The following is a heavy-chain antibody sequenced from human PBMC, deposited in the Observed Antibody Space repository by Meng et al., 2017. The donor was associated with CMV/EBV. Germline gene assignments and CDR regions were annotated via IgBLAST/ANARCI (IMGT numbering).Heavy chain of an antibody. CDR1: GYTFTSHC. Sequence: VQRVPSGAKVKTPGALLKVSCKASGYTFTSHCISWGRQAPGQGVEWRGWISDYNGNTNYAQKLQGRVTMTTDTSTSTAYMELRSLRSDDTAVYYCARDRTMVRGVTGYWGQGTLVTVSS. CDR2: ISDYNGNT. D-gene: IGHD3-10*01. CDR3: ARDRTMVRGVTGY. V-gene: IGHV1-18*01. J-gene: IGHJ4*02.